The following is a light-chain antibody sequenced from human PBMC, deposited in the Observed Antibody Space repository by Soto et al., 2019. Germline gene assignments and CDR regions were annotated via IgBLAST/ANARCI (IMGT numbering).Light chain of an antibody. V-gene: IGKV1-33*01. CDR3: QLSHSTPLM. CDR2: DAS. Sequence: DIQMTQSPSSLSASVGDRVTITCQASQNINNYLNWYQQKPGRAPKLLIYDASNLEAGVPSRFRGSGSGTDFTFTISRLQPEDCATYYCQLSHSTPLMFGQGTKVDIK. J-gene: IGKJ1*01. CDR1: QNINNY.